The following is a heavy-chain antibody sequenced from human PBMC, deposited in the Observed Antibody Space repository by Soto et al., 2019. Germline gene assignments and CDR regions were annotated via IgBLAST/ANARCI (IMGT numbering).Heavy chain of an antibody. CDR2: IYPGDSDT. D-gene: IGHD3-16*01. Sequence: EVQLVQSGAELKKPGASLKISCKASGYSFTKFWIGWVRQMPGKGLEWMGLIYPGDSDTRYSPSFQGQVAFSADTSTSTVYPQWSRLRASDTAIYYFARPTTFTQMDFWGQGTLVTVSS. J-gene: IGHJ4*02. V-gene: IGHV5-51*01. CDR3: ARPTTFTQMDF. CDR1: GYSFTKFW.